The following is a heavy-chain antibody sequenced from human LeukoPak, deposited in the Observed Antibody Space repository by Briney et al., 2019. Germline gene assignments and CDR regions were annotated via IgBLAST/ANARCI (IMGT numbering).Heavy chain of an antibody. CDR3: AKDFRIGYSAHFDY. CDR2: ISYDGSNK. J-gene: IGHJ4*02. Sequence: PGGSLRLSCAASGFTFTNYAMSWVRQAPGKGLEWVAVISYDGSNKYYADSVKGRFSISRDNSKNTLYLQMDSLRGEDTAVYYCAKDFRIGYSAHFDYWGQGALVTVSS. V-gene: IGHV3-30-3*01. CDR1: GFTFTNYA. D-gene: IGHD2-21*01.